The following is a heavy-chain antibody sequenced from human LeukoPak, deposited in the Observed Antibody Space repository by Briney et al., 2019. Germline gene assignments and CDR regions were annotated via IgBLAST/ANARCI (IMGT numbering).Heavy chain of an antibody. V-gene: IGHV3-33*01. D-gene: IGHD4-17*01. J-gene: IGHJ4*02. CDR3: ASDDYGASLDY. CDR1: GFTFSSYG. Sequence: PGRSLRLSCAASGFTFSSYGMHWVRQAPGKGLEWVAVIWYDGSNKYYADSVKGRFTISRDKSKNTLYLQMNSLRAEDTAVYYCASDDYGASLDYWGQGTLVTVSS. CDR2: IWYDGSNK.